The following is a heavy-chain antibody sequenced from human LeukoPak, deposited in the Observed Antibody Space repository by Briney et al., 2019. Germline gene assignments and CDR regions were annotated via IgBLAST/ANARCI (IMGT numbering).Heavy chain of an antibody. J-gene: IGHJ4*02. V-gene: IGHV3-23*01. CDR3: AKGSQWLVRSALHYFDY. CDR2: ISGSGGST. Sequence: GGSLRLSCAASGFTFSSYAMSWVRQAPGKGLEWVSAISGSGGSTYYADSVKGRFTISGDNSKNTLYLQMNSLRAEDTAVYYCAKGSQWLVRSALHYFDYWGQGTLVTVSS. CDR1: GFTFSSYA. D-gene: IGHD6-19*01.